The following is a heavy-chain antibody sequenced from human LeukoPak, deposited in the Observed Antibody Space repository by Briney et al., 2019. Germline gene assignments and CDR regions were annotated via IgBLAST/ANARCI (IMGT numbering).Heavy chain of an antibody. J-gene: IGHJ6*04. CDR2: ISYDGGNK. V-gene: IGHV3-30*04. CDR3: ARDIIYYGSGSYMDV. D-gene: IGHD3-10*01. Sequence: GGSLRLSCAASGFTFSSYAMHWVRQAPGKGREWVAVISYDGGNKYYADSVKGRFTISRDNSKNTLYLQMNSLRAEDTAVYYCARDIIYYGSGSYMDVWGKGTTVTVSS. CDR1: GFTFSSYA.